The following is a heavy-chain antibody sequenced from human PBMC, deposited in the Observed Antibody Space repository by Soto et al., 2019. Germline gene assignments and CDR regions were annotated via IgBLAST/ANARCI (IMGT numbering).Heavy chain of an antibody. Sequence: SETLSLTCTFSGGSISSYYWSWIRQPPGKGLEWIGYIYYSGSTSYNPSLKSRVTISVDTSKNQFSLKLSSVTAADTAVYYCARGGYCSGGSCYRRAYFDYWGQGTLVTVSS. CDR1: GGSISSYY. D-gene: IGHD2-15*01. V-gene: IGHV4-59*01. CDR3: ARGGYCSGGSCYRRAYFDY. CDR2: IYYSGST. J-gene: IGHJ4*02.